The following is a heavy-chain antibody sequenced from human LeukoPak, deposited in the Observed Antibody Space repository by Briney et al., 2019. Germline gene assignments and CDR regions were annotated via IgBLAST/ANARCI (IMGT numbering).Heavy chain of an antibody. V-gene: IGHV3-30-3*01. CDR2: ISHDGTYT. CDR1: GFTFSSYA. CDR3: ARDRSSGTFYFDF. Sequence: GRSLRLSCAASGFTFSSYAMHWVRQAPGKGLEWVALISHDGTYTYYADSVKGQFTISRDNSKDTLYLHMDSLRAEDTAVYYCARDRSSGTFYFDFWGQGTLVTVSS. J-gene: IGHJ4*02. D-gene: IGHD6-19*01.